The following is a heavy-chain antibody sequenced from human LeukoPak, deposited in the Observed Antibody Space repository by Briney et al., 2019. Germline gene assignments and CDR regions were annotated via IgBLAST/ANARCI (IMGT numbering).Heavy chain of an antibody. CDR2: VNHSGST. CDR1: GGSFSGYY. J-gene: IGHJ4*02. CDR3: ASGRRDDFWSGYSLYYFDY. V-gene: IGHV4-34*01. D-gene: IGHD3-3*01. Sequence: PSETLSLTCAVYGGSFSGYYWSWIRQPPGKGLEWIGEVNHSGSTNYNPSLKSRVSISVDTSKNQFSLRLNSVTAADTAVYYCASGRRDDFWSGYSLYYFDYWGQGTLVTVSS.